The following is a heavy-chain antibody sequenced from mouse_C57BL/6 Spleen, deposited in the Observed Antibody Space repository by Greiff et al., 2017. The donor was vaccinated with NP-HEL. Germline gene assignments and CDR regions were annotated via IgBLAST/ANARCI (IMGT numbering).Heavy chain of an antibody. J-gene: IGHJ2*01. D-gene: IGHD2-3*01. V-gene: IGHV1-69*01. CDR1: GYNFTSYW. CDR3: ARWLLGNFDY. Sequence: VQLQQPGAELVMPGASVKLSCKASGYNFTSYWMHWVKQRPGQGLEWIGEIDPSDSYTNYNQKFKGKSTLTVDKSSSTAYMQLSSLTSEDSAVYYCARWLLGNFDYWGQGTTLTVSS. CDR2: IDPSDSYT.